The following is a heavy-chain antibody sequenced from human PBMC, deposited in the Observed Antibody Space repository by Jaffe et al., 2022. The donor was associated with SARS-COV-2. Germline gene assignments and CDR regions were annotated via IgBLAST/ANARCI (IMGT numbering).Heavy chain of an antibody. CDR1: GGSISSSSYY. J-gene: IGHJ5*02. D-gene: IGHD3-10*01. CDR3: ARKWGVTMVRGPGWFDP. V-gene: IGHV4-39*01. Sequence: QLQLQESGPGLVKPSETLSLTCTVSGGSISSSSYYWGWIRQPPGKGLEWIGSIYYSGSTYYNPSLKSRVTISVDTSKNQFSLKLSSVTAADTAVYYCARKWGVTMVRGPGWFDPWGQGTLVTVSS. CDR2: IYYSGST.